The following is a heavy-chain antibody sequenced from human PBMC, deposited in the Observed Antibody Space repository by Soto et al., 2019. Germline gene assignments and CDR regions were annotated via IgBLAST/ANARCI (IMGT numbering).Heavy chain of an antibody. J-gene: IGHJ3*02. CDR1: GGSISTSVYY. CDR3: ARQGSRAFDI. V-gene: IGHV4-39*01. CDR2: IYYSGSA. Sequence: PSETLSLTCTVSGGSISTSVYYWGWIRQPPGRGLEWMANIYYSGSAYYDPSLKSRVSTSVDTSKNQFSLKLRSVTAADTAVYYCARQGSRAFDIWGQGTMVTFSS. D-gene: IGHD2-15*01.